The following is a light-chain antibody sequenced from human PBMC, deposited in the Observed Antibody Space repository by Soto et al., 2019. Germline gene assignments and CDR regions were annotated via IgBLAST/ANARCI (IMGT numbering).Light chain of an antibody. CDR2: GAS. V-gene: IGKV3-20*01. J-gene: IGKJ1*01. Sequence: EIVLTQSPGTLSLSPGERATLSCRASQSVNSFLAWFQQKPGQAPRLLIYGASNRATGIPDRFSGSGSETDFTLTITRLEPEDFALYYCHHYGGSPLTFGQGTKVENK. CDR1: QSVNSF. CDR3: HHYGGSPLT.